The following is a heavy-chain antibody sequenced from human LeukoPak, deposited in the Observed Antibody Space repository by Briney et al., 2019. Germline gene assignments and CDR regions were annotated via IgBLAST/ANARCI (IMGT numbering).Heavy chain of an antibody. Sequence: AGGSLRLSCAASGFTFSNYAMSWVRQAPGRGLEWVSGISGSGANSYYADSVKGRFTISRDNSKNTLYLQMNSLRAEDTAVYYCAKPIRLQIVGPTRDEYMDVWGKGTTVTVSS. CDR3: AKPIRLQIVGPTRDEYMDV. D-gene: IGHD1-26*01. V-gene: IGHV3-23*01. J-gene: IGHJ6*03. CDR2: ISGSGANS. CDR1: GFTFSNYA.